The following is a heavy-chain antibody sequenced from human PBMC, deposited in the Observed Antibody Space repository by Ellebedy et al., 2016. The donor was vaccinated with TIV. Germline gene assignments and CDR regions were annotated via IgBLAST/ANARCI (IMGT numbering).Heavy chain of an antibody. J-gene: IGHJ4*02. CDR3: AREHDYRYFDY. CDR1: GFSVTDNY. V-gene: IGHV3-66*01. CDR2: IYYGGAT. D-gene: IGHD4-11*01. Sequence: GESLKISCAASGFSVTDNYMSWVRQPPGKGLEWVSIIYYGGATNYADSVEGRFTISRDTSKNTVFLQMDSLRPEDTAVYYCAREHDYRYFDYWGQGILVAVSS.